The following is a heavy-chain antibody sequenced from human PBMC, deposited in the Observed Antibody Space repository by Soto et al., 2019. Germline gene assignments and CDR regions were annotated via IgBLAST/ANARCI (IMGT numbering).Heavy chain of an antibody. V-gene: IGHV3-23*01. CDR3: AKDTEGHSYGSPRDYGMDV. CDR1: GFTFSSYA. D-gene: IGHD5-18*01. J-gene: IGHJ6*02. CDR2: ISGSGGST. Sequence: GGSLRLSCAASGFTFSSYAMSWVRQAPGKGLEWVSAISGSGGSTYYADSVKGRFTISRDNSKNTLYLQMKRLRAEDTAVYYCAKDTEGHSYGSPRDYGMDVWGQGTTVTVSS.